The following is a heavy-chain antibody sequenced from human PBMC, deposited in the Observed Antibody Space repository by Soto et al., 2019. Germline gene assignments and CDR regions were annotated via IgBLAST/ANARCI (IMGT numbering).Heavy chain of an antibody. D-gene: IGHD6-6*01. Sequence: QAGGSLRLSCAASGFTFSSYEMNWVRQAPGKGLEWVSYISSSGSTIYYADSVKGRFTISRDNAKNSLYPQMNSLRAEDTAVYYCARDKRGSSPYYYYGMDVWGQGTTVTVSS. CDR1: GFTFSSYE. CDR3: ARDKRGSSPYYYYGMDV. V-gene: IGHV3-48*03. CDR2: ISSSGSTI. J-gene: IGHJ6*02.